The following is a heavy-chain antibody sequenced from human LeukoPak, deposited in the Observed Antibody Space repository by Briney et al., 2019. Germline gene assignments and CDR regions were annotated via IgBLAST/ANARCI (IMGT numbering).Heavy chain of an antibody. CDR2: ISGSGGST. V-gene: IGHV3-23*01. CDR3: AKVSRATMSGSYSYYYYGMDV. Sequence: GGSLRLSCAASGFTFSSYAMSWVRQAPGKGLEWVSAISGSGGSTYYADSVKGRFTISRGNSKNTLYLQMNSLRAEDTAVYYCAKVSRATMSGSYSYYYYGMDVWGQGTTVTVSS. CDR1: GFTFSSYA. D-gene: IGHD1-26*01. J-gene: IGHJ6*02.